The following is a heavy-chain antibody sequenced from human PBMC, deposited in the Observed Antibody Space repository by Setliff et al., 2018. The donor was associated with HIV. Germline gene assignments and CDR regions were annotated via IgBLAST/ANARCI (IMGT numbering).Heavy chain of an antibody. Sequence: SETLSLTCTVSGQFISDGYYWGWIRQPPGKGLEWIGSVYHSGKTYYNPSLKSRVTISIDTSNNQISLRLSSVTAADTAMYYCVRDDYGYNGKGFDYWGPGTLVTV. CDR3: VRDDYGYNGKGFDY. V-gene: IGHV4-38-2*02. J-gene: IGHJ4*02. CDR2: VYHSGKT. D-gene: IGHD4-17*01. CDR1: GQFISDGYY.